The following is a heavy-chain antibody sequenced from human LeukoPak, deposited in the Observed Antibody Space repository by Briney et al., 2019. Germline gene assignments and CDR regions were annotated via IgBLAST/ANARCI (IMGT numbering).Heavy chain of an antibody. CDR2: INHSGST. CDR1: GGSFSDYY. Sequence: PSETMSLTCAVYGGSFSDYYWTWIRQPPGRGLEWIGEINHSGSTDYTPSLKSRVAISVDTSKNQFSLKLSSVTAADTAVYYCARLLDAFDIWGQGTMVTVSS. J-gene: IGHJ3*02. CDR3: ARLLDAFDI. V-gene: IGHV4-34*01. D-gene: IGHD1-26*01.